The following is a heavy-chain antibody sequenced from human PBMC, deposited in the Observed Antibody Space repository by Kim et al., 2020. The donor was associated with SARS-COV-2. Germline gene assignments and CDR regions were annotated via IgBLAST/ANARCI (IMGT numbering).Heavy chain of an antibody. J-gene: IGHJ6*02. CDR1: GYTFTSYY. CDR3: ARDRGKHSSSRYYYYYGMDV. D-gene: IGHD6-6*01. Sequence: ASVKVSCKASGYTFTSYYMHWVRQAPGQGLEWMGIINPSGGSTSYAQKFQGRVTMTRDTSTSTVYMELSSLRSEDTAVYYCARDRGKHSSSRYYYYYGMDVWGQGTTVTVSS. V-gene: IGHV1-46*01. CDR2: INPSGGST.